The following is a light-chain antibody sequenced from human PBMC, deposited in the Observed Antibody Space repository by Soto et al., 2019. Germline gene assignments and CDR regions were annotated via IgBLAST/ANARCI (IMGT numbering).Light chain of an antibody. Sequence: EIVLTQSPATLSLSPGERATLSCRASQSVNTYLAWYQQKPGQAPRLLIYDASNRATGIPARFSGSGSGTAFTLTISSLEPEDFAVYYCQQRSNWPGTFGQGTKVEIK. CDR3: QQRSNWPGT. J-gene: IGKJ1*01. CDR2: DAS. V-gene: IGKV3-11*01. CDR1: QSVNTY.